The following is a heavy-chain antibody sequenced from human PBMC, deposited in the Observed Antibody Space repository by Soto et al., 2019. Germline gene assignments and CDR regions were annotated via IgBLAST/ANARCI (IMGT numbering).Heavy chain of an antibody. Sequence: LSLTCAVSGGSISSGGYFWSWIRQPPGKGLEWIGYSFHSGSTSYNPPLKSRVIISVDRSKNQFSLELNSVTTADTAVYYCARGDAGYYGMDVWGQGITVTVSS. CDR2: SFHSGST. CDR1: GGSISSGGYF. J-gene: IGHJ6*02. CDR3: ARGDAGYYGMDV. V-gene: IGHV4-30-2*01.